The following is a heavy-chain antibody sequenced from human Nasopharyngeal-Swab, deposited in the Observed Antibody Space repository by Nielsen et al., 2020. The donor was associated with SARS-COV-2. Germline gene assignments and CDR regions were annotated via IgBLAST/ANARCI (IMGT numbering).Heavy chain of an antibody. CDR3: VKDGYCTNGVCGFDAFDI. D-gene: IGHD2-8*01. J-gene: IGHJ3*02. CDR1: GFMLSSSG. V-gene: IGHV3-23*01. Sequence: GGSLRLSCAVSGFMLSSSGMSWVRQAPGKGLEWVSGLNSAGTATYYADSVRGRFTISRDKSQNTLYLQMSSLRAEDTAVYYCVKDGYCTNGVCGFDAFDIWGRGTMVTVSS. CDR2: LNSAGTAT.